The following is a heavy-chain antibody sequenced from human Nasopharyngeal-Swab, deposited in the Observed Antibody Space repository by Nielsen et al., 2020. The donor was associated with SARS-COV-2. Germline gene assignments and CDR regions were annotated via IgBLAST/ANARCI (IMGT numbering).Heavy chain of an antibody. J-gene: IGHJ4*02. D-gene: IGHD3-3*01. CDR1: GGSISSGGYY. Sequence: SETLSLTCTVSGGSISSGGYYWSWIRQHPGKGLEWIGYIYYSGSTYYNPPLKSRVTISVDTSKNQFSLKLSSVTAADTAVYYCARANRSGIFGVVLNFDYWGQGTLVTVSS. V-gene: IGHV4-31*03. CDR2: IYYSGST. CDR3: ARANRSGIFGVVLNFDY.